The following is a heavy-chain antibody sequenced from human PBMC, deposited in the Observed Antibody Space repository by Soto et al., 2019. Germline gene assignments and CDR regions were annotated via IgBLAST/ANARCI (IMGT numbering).Heavy chain of an antibody. V-gene: IGHV4-39*02. Sequence: PSETLSLTCTVSGGSISSSSYYWGWIRQPPGKGLECIGSIYYDGSTYYNPSLKSRVTISVDTSKNQFSLKLNSVTAADTAVYYCARDLQADYWGQGTLVTVSS. CDR1: GGSISSSSYY. CDR3: ARDLQADY. CDR2: IYYDGST. J-gene: IGHJ4*02.